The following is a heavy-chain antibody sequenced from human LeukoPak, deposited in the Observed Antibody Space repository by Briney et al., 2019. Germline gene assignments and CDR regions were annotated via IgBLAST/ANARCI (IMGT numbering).Heavy chain of an antibody. CDR1: GGTFSSYA. V-gene: IGHV1-69*04. D-gene: IGHD2-15*01. CDR3: ARGGPIVVVVAATRDWFDP. J-gene: IGHJ5*02. Sequence: GASVKVSCKASGGTFSSYAISWVRQAPGPGLEWMGRIIPILGIANYAQKFQGRVTITADKSTSTAYMELSSLRSEDTAVYYCARGGPIVVVVAATRDWFDPWGQGTLVTVSS. CDR2: IIPILGIA.